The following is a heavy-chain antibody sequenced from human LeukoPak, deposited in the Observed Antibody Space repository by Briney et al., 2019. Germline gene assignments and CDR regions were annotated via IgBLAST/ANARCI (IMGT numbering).Heavy chain of an antibody. CDR1: GFTFSSNA. D-gene: IGHD3-3*01. Sequence: GGSLRLSCAASGFTFSSNAMSWVRQAPGKGLEWVSAISGSGGSTYYADSVKGRFTISRDNSKNTLYLQMNSLRAEDTAVYYCAKSTIFGVVGMVDYWGQGTLVTVSS. J-gene: IGHJ4*02. CDR2: ISGSGGST. V-gene: IGHV3-23*01. CDR3: AKSTIFGVVGMVDY.